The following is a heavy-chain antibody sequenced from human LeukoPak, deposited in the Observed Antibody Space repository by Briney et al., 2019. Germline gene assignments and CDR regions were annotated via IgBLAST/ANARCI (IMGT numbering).Heavy chain of an antibody. V-gene: IGHV4-39*07. CDR1: GGSISSSNYY. J-gene: IGHJ5*02. Sequence: PSETLSLTCSVSGGSISSSNYYWGWIRQPPGKGLEWIGCIYYSGSTYYNPSLKSRVTMSVDTSKNQFSLKLSSVTAADTAVYYCARDQIYCSRTNCRNLGWFDPWGQGTLVTVSS. CDR3: ARDQIYCSRTNCRNLGWFDP. D-gene: IGHD2-2*01. CDR2: IYYSGST.